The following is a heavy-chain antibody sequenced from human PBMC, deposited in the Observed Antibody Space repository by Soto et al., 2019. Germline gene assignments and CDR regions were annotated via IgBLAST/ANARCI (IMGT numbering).Heavy chain of an antibody. CDR1: GFTFSTYS. CDR3: ARDEFCTNGVCYFDS. CDR2: ISSRSSYI. V-gene: IGHV3-21*01. D-gene: IGHD2-8*01. Sequence: GGSLRLSCTASGFTFSTYSMNWVRQAPGKGPEWVSSISSRSSYIYYADSVRGRFTISRDDAKNSLYLQMNSLRAEDTAVYYCARDEFCTNGVCYFDSWGQRILVTVSS. J-gene: IGHJ4*02.